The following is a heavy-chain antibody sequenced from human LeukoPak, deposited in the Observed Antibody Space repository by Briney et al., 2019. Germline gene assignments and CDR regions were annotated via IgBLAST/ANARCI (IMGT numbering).Heavy chain of an antibody. CDR2: MFYRGST. CDR3: ARQGGWGGAASLIEY. Sequence: SETLSLTCTVSGVSISTSTYYWAWIRQPPGKGLEWIVSMFYRGSTYYNPSPKSRVTISVDTSKNQFSLKLSSVTASDTAIFYCARQGGWGGAASLIEYWGQGTLVTVSS. CDR1: GVSISTSTYY. V-gene: IGHV4-39*01. J-gene: IGHJ4*02. D-gene: IGHD1-26*01.